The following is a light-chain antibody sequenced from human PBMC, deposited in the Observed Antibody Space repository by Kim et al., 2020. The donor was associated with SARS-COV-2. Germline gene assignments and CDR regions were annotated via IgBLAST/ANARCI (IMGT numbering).Light chain of an antibody. J-gene: IGLJ3*02. CDR1: SITPYP. CDR3: KSRDSSGNHLV. V-gene: IGLV3-19*01. Sequence: ALRLTLRYKCKGDSITPYPENCYLQTPGQAPGLVINAKNIRPSGIPDLFSGSTSGNTVSLTISGPQAEDEADYYCKSRDSSGNHLVFGGGTKLTVL. CDR2: AKN.